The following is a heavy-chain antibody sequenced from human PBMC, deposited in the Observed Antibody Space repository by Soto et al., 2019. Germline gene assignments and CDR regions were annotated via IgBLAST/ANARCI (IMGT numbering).Heavy chain of an antibody. J-gene: IGHJ4*02. Sequence: PSETLSLTCTVSLGSISTSTYYWSWIRQPPGKGLGWIGNIYYSGSTNYRPSLQSRVTMSVDTSKNQFSLKLISVTAADTALYFCASVYFDSSGYYFDYWGQGALVTVSS. D-gene: IGHD3-22*01. V-gene: IGHV4-39*01. CDR1: LGSISTSTYY. CDR2: IYYSGST. CDR3: ASVYFDSSGYYFDY.